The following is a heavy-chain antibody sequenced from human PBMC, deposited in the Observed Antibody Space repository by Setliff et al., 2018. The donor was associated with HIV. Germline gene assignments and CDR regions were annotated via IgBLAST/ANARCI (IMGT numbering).Heavy chain of an antibody. CDR2: IIPILGIA. CDR1: GGTFSSYA. J-gene: IGHJ3*02. Sequence: GASVKVSCKASGGTFSSYAISWVRQAPGQGLEWMGGIIPILGIANNAQKLQGSLTVTTDKSTSTLYMELSNLRSADTAVYYCPRAGGGATDQAFDIWGQGTMVTVSS. D-gene: IGHD2-2*01. CDR3: PRAGGGATDQAFDI. V-gene: IGHV1-69*10.